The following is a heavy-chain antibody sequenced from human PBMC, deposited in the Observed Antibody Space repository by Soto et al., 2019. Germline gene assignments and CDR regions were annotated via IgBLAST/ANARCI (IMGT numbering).Heavy chain of an antibody. CDR1: GYTFTGYY. D-gene: IGHD3-22*01. CDR3: ARDNPYYDSPDY. CDR2: INPNSGGT. J-gene: IGHJ4*02. Sequence: GSVKVSCKASGYTFTGYYMHWVRQAPGQGLEWMGWINPNSGGTNYAQKFQGWVTMTRDTSISTAYMELSRLRSDDTAVYYCARDNPYYDSPDYWGQGTLVTVSS. V-gene: IGHV1-2*04.